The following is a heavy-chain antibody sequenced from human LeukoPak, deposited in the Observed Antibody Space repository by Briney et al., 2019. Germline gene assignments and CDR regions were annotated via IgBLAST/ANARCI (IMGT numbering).Heavy chain of an antibody. J-gene: IGHJ3*02. D-gene: IGHD3-16*02. CDR2: INPNSGGT. V-gene: IGHV1-2*02. CDR3: ARDVGELSNDAFDI. Sequence: ASVKVSCMASGYTFTGYYMHWVRQAPGQGLEWMGWINPNSGGTNYAQKFQGRVTMTRDTSISTAYMELSRLRSDDTAVYYCARDVGELSNDAFDIWGQGTMVTVSS. CDR1: GYTFTGYY.